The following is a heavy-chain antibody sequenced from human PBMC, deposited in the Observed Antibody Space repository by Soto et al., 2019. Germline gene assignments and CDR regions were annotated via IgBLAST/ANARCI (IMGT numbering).Heavy chain of an antibody. CDR3: ARLLASLTTVTPNNWFDP. CDR2: IKQDGSEK. D-gene: IGHD4-4*01. CDR1: GFTFSSYW. J-gene: IGHJ5*02. Sequence: GGSLRLSCAASGFTFSSYWMSWVRQAPGKGLEWVANIKQDGSEKYYVDSVKGRFTISRDNAKNSLYLQMNSLRAEDTAVYYCARLLASLTTVTPNNWFDPWGQGTLVTVSS. V-gene: IGHV3-7*05.